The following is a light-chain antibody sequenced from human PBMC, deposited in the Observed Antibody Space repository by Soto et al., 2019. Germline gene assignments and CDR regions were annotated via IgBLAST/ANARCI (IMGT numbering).Light chain of an antibody. J-gene: IGKJ4*01. V-gene: IGKV3-20*01. CDR3: QQSGSSPLT. CDR2: GAS. Sequence: EIVLTQSPGTLSLSQGERAALSCRASQSVSNNYLAWYQQKPGQAPRLLIYGASNRATGIPDRFSGSGSATDFTLTISRLEPEDFAVYFCQQSGSSPLTFGGGTKVDI. CDR1: QSVSNNY.